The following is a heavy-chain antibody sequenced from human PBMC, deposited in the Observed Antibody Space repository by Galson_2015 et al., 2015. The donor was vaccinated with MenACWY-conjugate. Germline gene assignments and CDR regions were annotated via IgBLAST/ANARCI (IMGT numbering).Heavy chain of an antibody. CDR3: AKGANYYDSSGKRYDAFDI. CDR1: GFTFSKCA. J-gene: IGHJ3*02. D-gene: IGHD3-22*01. V-gene: IGHV3-23*01. CDR2: ISASGGDI. Sequence: SLRLSCATSGFTFSKCAMSWVRQAPGKGLEWVSGISASGGDIDYADSVKGRFTISRDNSKNTVYLQMNSLRAEDTAVYHRAKGANYYDSSGKRYDAFDIWGQGTMVTVSS.